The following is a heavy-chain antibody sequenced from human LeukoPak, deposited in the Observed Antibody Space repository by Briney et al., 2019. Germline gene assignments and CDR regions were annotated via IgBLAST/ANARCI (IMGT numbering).Heavy chain of an antibody. CDR2: IYYSGST. Sequence: PSETLSLTCTVSGGSISSYYWGWIRQPAGKGLEWIGRIYYSGSTYYNPSLKSRVTISVDTSKNQFSLKLSSVTAADTAVYYCARDHPDGEQQLDPYNWFDPWGQGTLVTVSS. J-gene: IGHJ5*02. D-gene: IGHD6-13*01. V-gene: IGHV4-4*07. CDR1: GGSISSYY. CDR3: ARDHPDGEQQLDPYNWFDP.